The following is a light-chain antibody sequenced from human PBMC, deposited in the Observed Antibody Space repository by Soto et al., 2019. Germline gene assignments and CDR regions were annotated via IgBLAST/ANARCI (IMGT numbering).Light chain of an antibody. J-gene: IGKJ3*01. CDR1: QSVSSSY. CDR3: QQYGSSSVT. CDR2: GAS. Sequence: EIVLTQSPGTLSLSPGERATLSCRASQSVSSSYLAWYQKKPGQAPRLLIYGASSRATGIPDRFSGSGSGTDFTLTISRLEPEDFAMYYCQQYGSSSVTFGPGTKVDIK. V-gene: IGKV3-20*01.